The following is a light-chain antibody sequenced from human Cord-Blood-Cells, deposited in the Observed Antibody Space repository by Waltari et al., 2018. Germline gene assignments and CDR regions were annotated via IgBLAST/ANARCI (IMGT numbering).Light chain of an antibody. Sequence: QSALPQPASVSGSPGQSITISCTGTSSDVGGYNYVPWYQQHPGNAPKLMIYEVSNRPSGVSNRVSGSKSGNTASLTISGLQAEDEADYYCSSYTSSSTYVFGTGTKVTVL. CDR2: EVS. V-gene: IGLV2-14*01. CDR3: SSYTSSSTYV. J-gene: IGLJ1*01. CDR1: SSDVGGYNY.